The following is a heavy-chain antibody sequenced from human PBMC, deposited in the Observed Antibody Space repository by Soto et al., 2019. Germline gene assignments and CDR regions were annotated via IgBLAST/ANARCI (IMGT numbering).Heavy chain of an antibody. D-gene: IGHD5-12*01. Sequence: SVKVSCKASGGTFSSYAISWVRQAPGQGLEWMGGIIPMFGTADYAQKFQGRVTITADESTSTAYMEVRSLRSDDTAVYYCAREGVAPYYYYGMDVWGQGTPVTVSS. J-gene: IGHJ6*02. CDR2: IIPMFGTA. V-gene: IGHV1-69*13. CDR1: GGTFSSYA. CDR3: AREGVAPYYYYGMDV.